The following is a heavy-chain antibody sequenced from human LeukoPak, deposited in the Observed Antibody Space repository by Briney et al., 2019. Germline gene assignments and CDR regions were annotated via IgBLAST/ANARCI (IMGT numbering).Heavy chain of an antibody. V-gene: IGHV4-39*01. CDR2: IYYSGST. J-gene: IGHJ4*02. CDR1: GGSISSYY. D-gene: IGHD5-24*01. Sequence: PSETLSLTCTVSGGSISSYYWSWIRQPPGKGLEWIGSIYYSGSTYYNPSLKSRVTISVDTSKNQFSLKLSSATAADTAVYYCARQSGYNKFDYWGQGTLVTVSS. CDR3: ARQSGYNKFDY.